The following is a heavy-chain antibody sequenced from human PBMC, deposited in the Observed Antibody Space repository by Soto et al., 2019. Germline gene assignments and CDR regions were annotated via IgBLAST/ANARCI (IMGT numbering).Heavy chain of an antibody. Sequence: QLQLQESGPGLVRPSGTLSLTCAVSGGFTSTNNWWSWVRRPPGKGLEWIGDAYHSGNTEYNPSLKSRVSISVDKSKNQISRKLPSATAADTAVYYCARSPPSSYYGGSGTFDYWGQGTRVTVSS. V-gene: IGHV4-4*02. J-gene: IGHJ4*02. CDR1: GGFTSTNNW. D-gene: IGHD3-10*01. CDR3: ARSPPSSYYGGSGTFDY. CDR2: AYHSGNT.